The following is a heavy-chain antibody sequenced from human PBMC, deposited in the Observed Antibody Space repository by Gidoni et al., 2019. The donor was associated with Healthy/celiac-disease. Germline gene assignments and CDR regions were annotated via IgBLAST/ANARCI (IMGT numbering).Heavy chain of an antibody. CDR2: IIPIFGTA. CDR3: ARGQTYYYDSSGYYYYYYGMDV. V-gene: IGHV1-69*01. J-gene: IGHJ6*02. CDR1: GGTFSSYA. D-gene: IGHD3-22*01. Sequence: QVQLVQSGAEVKKPGSSVTVSCKASGGTFSSYAISWVRQAPGQGLEWMGGIIPIFGTANYAQKFQGRVTITADESTSTAYMELSSLRSEDTAVYYCARGQTYYYDSSGYYYYYYGMDVWGQGTTVTVSS.